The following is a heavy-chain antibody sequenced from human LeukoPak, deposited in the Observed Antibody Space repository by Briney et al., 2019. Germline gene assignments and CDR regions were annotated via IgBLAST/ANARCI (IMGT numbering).Heavy chain of an antibody. V-gene: IGHV3-74*03. CDR2: ISSDGSST. J-gene: IGHJ4*02. CDR1: GFTFRNHW. CDR3: ARDQRVTGRPDIDY. Sequence: QPGGSLRLSSAASGFTFRNHWMHWVRQTPGKGLVWVSRISSDGSSTTYADSVKGRFTISRDNAKNALYLQMNNLRAEDTAMYYCARDQRVTGRPDIDYWGQGTLVIVSS. D-gene: IGHD6-6*01.